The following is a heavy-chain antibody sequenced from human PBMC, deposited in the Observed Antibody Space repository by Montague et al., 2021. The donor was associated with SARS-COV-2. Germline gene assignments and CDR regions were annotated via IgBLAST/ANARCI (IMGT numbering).Heavy chain of an antibody. V-gene: IGHV4-39*01. CDR3: ASPTYYYDSSGSDAFDI. CDR2: IYYSGST. J-gene: IGHJ3*02. D-gene: IGHD3-22*01. CDR1: GGSISSSRYY. Sequence: SETLSLTCTVSGGSISSSRYYWGWIRQPPGKGLEWIGSIYYSGSTYYNPSLKSRVTISVGTSKNQFSLKLSSVTAADTAVYYCASPTYYYDSSGSDAFDIWGQGTMVTVSS.